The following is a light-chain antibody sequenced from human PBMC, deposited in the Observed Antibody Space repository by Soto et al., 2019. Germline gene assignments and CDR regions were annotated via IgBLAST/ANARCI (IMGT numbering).Light chain of an antibody. J-gene: IGKJ1*01. V-gene: IGKV1-5*03. CDR1: QSISSW. Sequence: DIQMTQSPSTLSASVGDRVTITCRASQSISSWLAWYQQKPGKAPKLLIYKASSLESGVPSRFSGSGSGTEFTLTISNLQPDDFETYYCQQYNSYSWTFGQGTKV. CDR2: KAS. CDR3: QQYNSYSWT.